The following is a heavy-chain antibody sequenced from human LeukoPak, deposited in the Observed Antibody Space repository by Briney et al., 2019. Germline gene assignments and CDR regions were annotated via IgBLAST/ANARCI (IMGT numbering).Heavy chain of an antibody. CDR3: ARIVGYGMDV. CDR1: GGSFSGYY. D-gene: IGHD1-26*01. J-gene: IGHJ6*02. V-gene: IGHV4-34*01. Sequence: PSETLSLTCAVHGGSFSGYYWSWIRQPPGKGLEWIGEINHSGSTNYNPSLKSRVTISVDTSKNQFSLKLSSVTAADTAVYYCARIVGYGMDVRGQGTTVTVSS. CDR2: INHSGST.